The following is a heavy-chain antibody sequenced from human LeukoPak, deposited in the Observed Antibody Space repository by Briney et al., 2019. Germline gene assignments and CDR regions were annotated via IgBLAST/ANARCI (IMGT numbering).Heavy chain of an antibody. Sequence: PSETLSLTCTVSGGSVSSSNYYWSWVRQPRGKGLEWIGYIYYSGSTNNNPSLKSRVTISVDTSKNQFSLKLSSVTAADTAVYYCATYDMDVWGQGTTVTVSS. J-gene: IGHJ6*02. V-gene: IGHV4-61*01. CDR2: IYYSGST. CDR3: ATYDMDV. CDR1: GGSVSSSNYY.